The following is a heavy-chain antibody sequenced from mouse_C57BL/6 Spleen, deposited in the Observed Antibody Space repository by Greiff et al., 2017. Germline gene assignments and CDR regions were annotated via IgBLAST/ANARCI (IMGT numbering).Heavy chain of an antibody. V-gene: IGHV2-9-1*01. D-gene: IGHD1-1*01. Sequence: QVQLQQSGPGLVAPSQSLSITCTVSGFSLTSYAISWVRQPPGKGLEWLGVIWTGGGTNYNSALKSRLSISQDNSKSQVFLKMNSLQTDDTARYYCARWYYGSSYAFDYWGQGTTLTVSS. CDR3: ARWYYGSSYAFDY. CDR2: IWTGGGT. J-gene: IGHJ2*01. CDR1: GFSLTSYA.